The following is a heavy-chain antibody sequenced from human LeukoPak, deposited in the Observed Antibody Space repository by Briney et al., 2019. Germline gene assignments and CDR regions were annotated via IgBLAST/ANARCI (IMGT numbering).Heavy chain of an antibody. CDR3: AREYLPIVVVPAAPTDAFDI. Sequence: PSGTLSLTCAVSGASISSNNWWNWVRQSPGKRLEWIGEMYHTGTTNYNASLRSRVTVSVDKSKNQFSLKLTSVTAADTAVYYCAREYLPIVVVPAAPTDAFDIWGQGTMVTVSS. CDR2: MYHTGTT. CDR1: GASISSNNW. J-gene: IGHJ3*02. V-gene: IGHV4-4*02. D-gene: IGHD2-2*01.